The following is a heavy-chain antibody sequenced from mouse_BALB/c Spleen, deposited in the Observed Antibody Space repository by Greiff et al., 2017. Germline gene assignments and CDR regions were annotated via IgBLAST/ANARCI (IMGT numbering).Heavy chain of an antibody. CDR3: ARSRVFDGHEGAY. V-gene: IGHV1-54*01. Sequence: QVQLQQSGAELVRPGTSVKVSCTASGYAFTNYLIEWVKQRPGQGLEWIGVINPGSGGTNYNEKFKGKATLTADKSSSTAYMQLSSLTSDDSAVYFCARSRVFDGHEGAYWGQGTLVTVSA. J-gene: IGHJ3*01. CDR2: INPGSGGT. D-gene: IGHD1-1*01. CDR1: GYAFTNYL.